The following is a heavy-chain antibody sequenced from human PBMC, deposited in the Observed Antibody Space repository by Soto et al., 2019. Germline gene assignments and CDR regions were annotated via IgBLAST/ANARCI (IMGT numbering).Heavy chain of an antibody. CDR1: GGSMSSYY. D-gene: IGHD3-3*01. J-gene: IGHJ5*02. CDR2: VYSSGGT. V-gene: IGHV4-4*07. Sequence: QVHLQQSGPGLVKPSETLSLTCSVSGGSMSSYYWTWIRQPAGKGLEWIGRVYSSGGTHYNSSLKSRVTISLDTSKNQFSLRLISVTAADTAVYYCARGQRFSDWFDPWAREPWSPSPQ. CDR3: ARGQRFSDWFDP.